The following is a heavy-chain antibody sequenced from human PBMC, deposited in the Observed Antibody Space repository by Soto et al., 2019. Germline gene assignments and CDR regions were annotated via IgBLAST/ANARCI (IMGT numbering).Heavy chain of an antibody. V-gene: IGHV3-23*01. CDR2: INVGDAGT. CDR1: GFIFTSYA. D-gene: IGHD2-2*01. CDR3: AKNYQFDC. Sequence: EVQLLESGGGLEQPGGSLRLSCAASGFIFTSYAMSWVRQAPGKGLEWVSSINVGDAGTNYADSVTGRFTISRDNSKNTLYLQMNFLRADDTAIYYCAKNYQFDCWGQGTLVTVSS. J-gene: IGHJ4*02.